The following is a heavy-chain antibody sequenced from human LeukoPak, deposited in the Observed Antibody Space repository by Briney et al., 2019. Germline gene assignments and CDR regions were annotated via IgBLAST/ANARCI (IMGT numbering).Heavy chain of an antibody. J-gene: IGHJ4*02. CDR2: IYPGDSDT. D-gene: IGHD2-2*01. CDR1: GYSFTNYW. Sequence: GGSLKISCKGSGYSFTNYWIAWVRQMPGKGLEWMGIIYPGDSDTRYSPSFQGQVTISADRSISTAYLQWSSLKASDTAMYYCARGRYRSSTGCSHFDYWGQGTLVTVSS. V-gene: IGHV5-51*01. CDR3: ARGRYRSSTGCSHFDY.